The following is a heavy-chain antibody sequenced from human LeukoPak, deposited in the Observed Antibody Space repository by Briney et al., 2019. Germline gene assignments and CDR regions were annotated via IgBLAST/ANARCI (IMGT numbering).Heavy chain of an antibody. D-gene: IGHD3-22*01. CDR2: IIPILGIA. J-gene: IGHJ4*02. CDR1: GGTFSSYA. V-gene: IGHV1-69*04. CDR3: ARDLQRWYYDSSGYGMPDY. Sequence: GASVKVSCKASGGTFSSYAISWVRQPPGQGFEWMGRIIPILGIANYAQKFQGRVTITADKSTSTAYMELSSLRSEDTAVYYCARDLQRWYYDSSGYGMPDYWGQGTLVTVSS.